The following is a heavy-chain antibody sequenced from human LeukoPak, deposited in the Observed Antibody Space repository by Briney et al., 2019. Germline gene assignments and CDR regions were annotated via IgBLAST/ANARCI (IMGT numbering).Heavy chain of an antibody. Sequence: PGGSLRLSCTVSGFTFDDYAMHWVRHTPGKGLEWVAGITWNRDNIGYGDSVKGRFTISRDNSKNTLYLQMNSLRAEDTAVYYCARAGYCSSTSCYFDAFDIWGQGTMVTVSS. CDR1: GFTFDDYA. J-gene: IGHJ3*02. D-gene: IGHD2-2*01. V-gene: IGHV3-9*01. CDR3: ARAGYCSSTSCYFDAFDI. CDR2: ITWNRDNI.